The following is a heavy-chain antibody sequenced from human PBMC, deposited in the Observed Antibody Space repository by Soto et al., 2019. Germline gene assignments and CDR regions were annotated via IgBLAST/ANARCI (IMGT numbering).Heavy chain of an antibody. D-gene: IGHD1-7*01. J-gene: IGHJ4*02. V-gene: IGHV3-23*01. CDR1: GFTFSNAW. CDR3: AKDETGTTGYFDY. Sequence: GGSLRLSCAASGFTFSNAWMSWVRQAPGKGLEWVSAISGSGGSTYYADSVKGRSTISRDNSKNTLYLQMNSLRAEDTAVYYCAKDETGTTGYFDYWGQGTLVTVSS. CDR2: ISGSGGST.